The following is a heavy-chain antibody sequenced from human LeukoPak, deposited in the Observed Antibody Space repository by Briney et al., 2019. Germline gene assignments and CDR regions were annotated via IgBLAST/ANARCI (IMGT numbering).Heavy chain of an antibody. CDR3: ARDTYYYDSSGYYVFDY. V-gene: IGHV4-4*07. D-gene: IGHD3-22*01. J-gene: IGHJ4*02. Sequence: SETLSLTCSVSGVSITSYYWSWIRQPAGKRLEWIGRIHTSGSTNYNPSLKSRVTMSVDTSKNQFSLKLSSVTAAGTAVYYCARDTYYYDSSGYYVFDYWGQGTLVTVSS. CDR2: IHTSGST. CDR1: GVSITSYY.